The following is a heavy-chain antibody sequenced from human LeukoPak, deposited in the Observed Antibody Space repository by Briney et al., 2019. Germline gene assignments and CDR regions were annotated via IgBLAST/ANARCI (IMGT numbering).Heavy chain of an antibody. CDR3: AKAGGFGDEGYFDY. J-gene: IGHJ4*02. CDR1: GFTFDDYA. V-gene: IGHV3-43D*03. D-gene: IGHD4-17*01. Sequence: GGSLRLSCAASGFTFDDYAMHWVRQAPGKGLEWVSLISWDGGSTYYADSVKGRFTISRDNSKNSLYLQMNSLRAEDTALYYCAKAGGFGDEGYFDYWGQGTLVTVSP. CDR2: ISWDGGST.